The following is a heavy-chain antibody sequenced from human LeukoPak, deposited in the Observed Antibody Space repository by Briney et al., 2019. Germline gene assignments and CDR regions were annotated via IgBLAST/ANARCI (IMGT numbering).Heavy chain of an antibody. V-gene: IGHV5-10-1*01. J-gene: IGHJ4*02. CDR3: ARLGYSSSWYLDY. Sequence: GESLKISCQGSGYSFTRYWIGWVRQMPGKGLEWMGRIDPSDSYTNYSPSFQGHVTISVDKSISTAYLQWSSLKASDIAIYYCARLGYSSSWYLDYWGQGTLVTVSS. CDR2: IDPSDSYT. CDR1: GYSFTRYW. D-gene: IGHD6-13*01.